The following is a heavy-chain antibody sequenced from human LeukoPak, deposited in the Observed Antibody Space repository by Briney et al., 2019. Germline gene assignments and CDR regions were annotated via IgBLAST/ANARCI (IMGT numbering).Heavy chain of an antibody. CDR3: AREPHYCSSTSCYPYYYYGMDV. V-gene: IGHV3-21*01. D-gene: IGHD2-2*01. J-gene: IGHJ6*02. Sequence: PGRSLRLSCAASGFTFSSYSMNWVRQAPGKGPEWVSSISSSSSYIYYADSVKGRFTISRDNAKNSLYLQMNSLRAEDTAVYYCAREPHYCSSTSCYPYYYYGMDVWGQGTTVTVSS. CDR1: GFTFSSYS. CDR2: ISSSSSYI.